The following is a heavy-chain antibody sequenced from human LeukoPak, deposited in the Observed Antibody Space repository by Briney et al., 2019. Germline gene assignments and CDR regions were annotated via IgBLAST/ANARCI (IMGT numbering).Heavy chain of an antibody. Sequence: GGSLRLSCAASGFTFSLYSMNWVRQAPGKGLEWVSSISGSSTYIYYADSLKGRFTISRDNAKNSLYLQMNSLRAEDTAVYYCARGRGTLVSSPGEGRLFDYWGQGTLVTVSS. CDR2: ISGSSTYI. CDR1: GFTFSLYS. D-gene: IGHD3-10*01. V-gene: IGHV3-21*01. CDR3: ARGRGTLVSSPGEGRLFDY. J-gene: IGHJ4*02.